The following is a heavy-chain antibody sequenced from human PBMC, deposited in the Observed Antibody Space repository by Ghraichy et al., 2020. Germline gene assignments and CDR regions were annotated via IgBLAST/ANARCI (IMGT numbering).Heavy chain of an antibody. Sequence: ESLNISCAVYGGSFSGAHWTWIRQPPGKGLEWIGEITHSGTTNYNPSLKSRVTMSADTSKNQFSLNLTSVTAADTAVYYCARALGGTTLWWYDPWGQGNLVIVSS. V-gene: IGHV4-34*01. CDR1: GGSFSGAH. D-gene: IGHD1-7*01. CDR3: ARALGGTTLWWYDP. J-gene: IGHJ5*02. CDR2: ITHSGTT.